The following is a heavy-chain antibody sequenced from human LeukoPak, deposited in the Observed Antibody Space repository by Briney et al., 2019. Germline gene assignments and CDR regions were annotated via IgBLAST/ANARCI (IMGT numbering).Heavy chain of an antibody. CDR3: ARGGSCLFDY. D-gene: IGHD1-26*01. Sequence: SETLSLTCAVSGGSISSNNRWSWVRQPPGKGLEWIGEIYHSGSTNYNPSLKSRVTMSVDKSKNQFSLNLSSVTAADTAVYYCARGGSCLFDYWGQGTLVTVSS. CDR1: GGSISSNNR. V-gene: IGHV4-4*02. CDR2: IYHSGST. J-gene: IGHJ4*02.